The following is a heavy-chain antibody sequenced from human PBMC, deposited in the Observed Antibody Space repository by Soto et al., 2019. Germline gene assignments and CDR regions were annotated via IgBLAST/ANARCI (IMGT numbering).Heavy chain of an antibody. J-gene: IGHJ4*02. CDR1: GFTFSSYA. V-gene: IGHV3-33*01. Sequence: PVGSLRLSCAASGFTFSSYAMHWVRQAPGKGLEWVGVIWYDGSNTFYAESVKGRFTISRDNSKNTVYLQITALRAEDTAVYYCARDFSMVIVAPGYWGQGTLVTVSS. CDR2: IWYDGSNT. CDR3: ARDFSMVIVAPGY. D-gene: IGHD5-12*01.